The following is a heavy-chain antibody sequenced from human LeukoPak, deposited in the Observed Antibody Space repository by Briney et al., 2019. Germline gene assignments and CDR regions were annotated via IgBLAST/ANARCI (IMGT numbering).Heavy chain of an antibody. D-gene: IGHD3-10*01. CDR1: GGSISSYY. V-gene: IGHV4-59*01. CDR2: TYYTGNT. Sequence: SETLSLTCTVSGGSISSYYWSWIRQPPGKGLEWIGYTYYTGNTNYNPSLKSRVTISVDTSKNQFSLKLSSVTAADTAVYYCARGLITIVGGDNWFDPWGQGTLVTVSS. CDR3: ARGLITIVGGDNWFDP. J-gene: IGHJ5*02.